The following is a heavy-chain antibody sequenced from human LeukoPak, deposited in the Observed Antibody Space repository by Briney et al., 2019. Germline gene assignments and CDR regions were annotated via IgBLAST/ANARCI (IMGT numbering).Heavy chain of an antibody. J-gene: IGHJ4*02. V-gene: IGHV1-46*01. CDR3: ARAAPTAVTTRGFDY. D-gene: IGHD4-17*01. Sequence: ASVKVSCKASGGTFSSYAISWVRQAPGQGLEWMGIINPSGGSTSYAQKFQGRVTMTRDTSTSTVYMELGSLRSEDTAVYYCARAAPTAVTTRGFDYWGQGTLVTVSS. CDR2: INPSGGST. CDR1: GGTFSSYA.